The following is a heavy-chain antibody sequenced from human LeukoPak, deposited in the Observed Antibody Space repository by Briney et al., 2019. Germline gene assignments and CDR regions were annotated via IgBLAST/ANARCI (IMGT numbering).Heavy chain of an antibody. Sequence: SQTLSLTCTVSGGSISSGDYYWSWIRQPPGKDLEWIGYIYYSGSTYYNPSLKSRVTISVDTSKNQFSLKLSSVTAADTAVYYCARSPYRLWFGERINTHNWFDPWGQGTLVTVSS. CDR3: ARSPYRLWFGERINTHNWFDP. V-gene: IGHV4-30-4*01. D-gene: IGHD3-10*01. CDR2: IYYSGST. J-gene: IGHJ5*02. CDR1: GGSISSGDYY.